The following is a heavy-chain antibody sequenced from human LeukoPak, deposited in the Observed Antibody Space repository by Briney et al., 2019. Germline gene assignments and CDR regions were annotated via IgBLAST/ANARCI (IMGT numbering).Heavy chain of an antibody. V-gene: IGHV3-23*01. CDR1: GFTFSSYA. D-gene: IGHD6-19*01. CDR2: ISGSGGST. CDR3: AKDPEEGQWLTYFDY. J-gene: IGHJ4*02. Sequence: GGSLRLSCAASGFTFSSYAMSWVRQAPGKGLEWVSAISGSGGSTYYADSVKGRFTISRDNSKNTLYLQMNSLRAEDTAVYYCAKDPEEGQWLTYFDYWGQGTLVTVSS.